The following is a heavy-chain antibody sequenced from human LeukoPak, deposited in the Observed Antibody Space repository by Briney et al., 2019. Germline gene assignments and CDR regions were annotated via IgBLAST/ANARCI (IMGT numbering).Heavy chain of an antibody. CDR1: GLNITTYW. V-gene: IGHV3-23*01. CDR2: ISASGGST. D-gene: IGHD3-3*01. Sequence: HPGGSLRLSCVASGLNITTYWMSWVRQAPGERLEWVSSISASGGSTYYADSVKGRFTISRDNSKNTLYLQMNSLRPEDTAVYFCAKDSSITNPYYGMDIWGQGTTVTVS. J-gene: IGHJ6*02. CDR3: AKDSSITNPYYGMDI.